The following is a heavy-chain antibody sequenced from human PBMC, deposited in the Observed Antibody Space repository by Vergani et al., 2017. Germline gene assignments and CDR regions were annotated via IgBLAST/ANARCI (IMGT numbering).Heavy chain of an antibody. Sequence: QVQLQQWGAGLLKPSETLSLTCAVYGGSFSGYYWSWIRQPPGKGLEWIGYIYYSGSTNYNPSLKSRVTISVDTSKNQFSLKLSSVTAADTAVYYCARVYAHYYYYMDVWGKGTTVTVSS. CDR1: GGSFSGYY. CDR3: ARVYAHYYYYMDV. D-gene: IGHD2-8*01. V-gene: IGHV4-34*11. CDR2: IYYSGST. J-gene: IGHJ6*03.